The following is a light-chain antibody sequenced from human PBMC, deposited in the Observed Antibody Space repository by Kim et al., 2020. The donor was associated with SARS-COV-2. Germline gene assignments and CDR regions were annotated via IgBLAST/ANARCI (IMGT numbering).Light chain of an antibody. CDR1: QSSDIG. CDR2: QAS. J-gene: IGKJ1*01. Sequence: AASVGDRGTITCRASQSSDIGLAWYQQGPGKAPKLLIYQASSLESEVPSRFSGSGSGTEFTLTSSSLQPDDFATYYCQQYRSHWTFGQGTKVDSK. CDR3: QQYRSHWT. V-gene: IGKV1-5*03.